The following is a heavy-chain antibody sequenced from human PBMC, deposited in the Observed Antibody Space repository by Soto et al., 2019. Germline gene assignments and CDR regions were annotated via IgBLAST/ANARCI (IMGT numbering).Heavy chain of an antibody. V-gene: IGHV5-51*01. Sequence: PGESLKISCKGSGYSFTGYWIGWVRQMPGKGLEWMGIIYPGDSDTRYSPSFQGQVTISADKSISTAYLQWSSLKASDTAMYYCARLLRGVIITPGIGWFDPWGQGTLVTVSS. CDR3: ARLLRGVIITPGIGWFDP. CDR1: GYSFTGYW. D-gene: IGHD3-10*01. CDR2: IYPGDSDT. J-gene: IGHJ5*02.